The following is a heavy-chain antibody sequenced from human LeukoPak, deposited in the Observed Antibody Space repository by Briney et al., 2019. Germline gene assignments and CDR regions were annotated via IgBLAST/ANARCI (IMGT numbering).Heavy chain of an antibody. CDR2: INSDGSST. CDR3: ARPDARVGFEYYMDV. D-gene: IGHD2-15*01. CDR1: GFTFSSYW. J-gene: IGHJ6*03. Sequence: PGGSLRLSCAASGFTFSSYWMHWVRQAPGKGLVWVSRINSDGSSTSYADSVKGRFTISRDNAKNTLYLQMNSLRAEDTAVYYCARPDARVGFEYYMDVWGKGTTVTVSS. V-gene: IGHV3-74*01.